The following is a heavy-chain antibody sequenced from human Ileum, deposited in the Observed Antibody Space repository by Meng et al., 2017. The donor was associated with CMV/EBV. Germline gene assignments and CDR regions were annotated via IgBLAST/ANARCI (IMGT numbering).Heavy chain of an antibody. CDR1: GFTFSSSS. CDR3: TRDFGGLSL. V-gene: IGHV3-74*03. CDR2: INTDGSTT. J-gene: IGHJ4*02. Sequence: EGKPVESGGGVVQPGGSLRLSCAASGFTFSSSSMDWVRQAPGKGLVWVSRINTDGSTTKYADSVKGRFTMSRDNTKDTLYLQMDSLRVEDTAVYYCTRDFGGLSLWGRGTLVTVSS. D-gene: IGHD3-10*01.